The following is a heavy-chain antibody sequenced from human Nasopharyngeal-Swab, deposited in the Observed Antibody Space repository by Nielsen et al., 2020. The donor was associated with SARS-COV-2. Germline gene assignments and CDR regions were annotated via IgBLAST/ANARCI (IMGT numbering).Heavy chain of an antibody. V-gene: IGHV3-48*04. CDR2: ISSSSSTI. Sequence: GGSLRLSCAASGFTFSSYSMNWVRQAPGKGLEWVSYISSSSSTIYYADSVKGRFTISRDNAKNSLYLQMNSLRAEDTAVYYCAKDLGIVVVPAAIGPDYWGQGTLVTVSS. CDR1: GFTFSSYS. D-gene: IGHD2-2*01. CDR3: AKDLGIVVVPAAIGPDY. J-gene: IGHJ4*02.